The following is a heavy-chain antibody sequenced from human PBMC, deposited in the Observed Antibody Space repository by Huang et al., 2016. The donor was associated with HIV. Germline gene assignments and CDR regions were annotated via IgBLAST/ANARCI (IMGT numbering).Heavy chain of an antibody. CDR2: IYPGESDV. D-gene: IGHD2-21*02. J-gene: IGHJ3*01. CDR3: ARPPTYSDDGGYYIDAFGV. V-gene: IGHV5-51*03. Sequence: EVQLVQSGAEMKRPGESLKISCKVSGYSFTRQWIGWVRQMPGKGPEWMGIIYPGESDVKYSPTFQGQFTISADNSISTAYLQWKSLKVSDTAMYFCARPPTYSDDGGYYIDAFGVWGRGTMVTVS. CDR1: GYSFTRQW.